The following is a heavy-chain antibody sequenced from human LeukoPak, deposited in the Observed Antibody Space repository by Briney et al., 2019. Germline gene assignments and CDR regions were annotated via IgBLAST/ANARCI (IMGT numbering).Heavy chain of an antibody. CDR3: TTAPRGYCSGGSCSYAFDI. CDR1: TFTFSNAW. J-gene: IGHJ3*02. Sequence: GGSLRLSCAASTFTFSNAWMSWVRQAPGKGLEWVGRIKSKSDGGTTDYAAPVKGRFTISRDDSKNTLHLQMNSLKTEDTAVYYCTTAPRGYCSGGSCSYAFDIWGQGTMVTVSS. V-gene: IGHV3-15*01. D-gene: IGHD2-15*01. CDR2: IKSKSDGGTT.